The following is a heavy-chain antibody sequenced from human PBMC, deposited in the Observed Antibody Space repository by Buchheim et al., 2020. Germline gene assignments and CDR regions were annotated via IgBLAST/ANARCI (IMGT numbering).Heavy chain of an antibody. Sequence: QVQLVESGGGVVQPGRSLRLSCAASGFTFSTYGMHWVRQAPGKGLEWVAVIWYDGSIEYYADSVKGRFTISRDNSKNTLYLQMNSLRAEDTAVYYCARRRSIAAAFDYWGQGTL. V-gene: IGHV3-33*01. CDR2: IWYDGSIE. CDR3: ARRRSIAAAFDY. J-gene: IGHJ4*02. CDR1: GFTFSTYG. D-gene: IGHD6-13*01.